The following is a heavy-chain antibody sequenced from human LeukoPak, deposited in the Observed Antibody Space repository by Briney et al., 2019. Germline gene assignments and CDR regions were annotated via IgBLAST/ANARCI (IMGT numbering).Heavy chain of an antibody. CDR2: IKQDGSEK. V-gene: IGHV3-7*04. CDR1: GLTFSRFW. CDR3: ARGEYYYDGGY. J-gene: IGHJ1*01. D-gene: IGHD3-22*01. Sequence: GGSLRLSCAASGLTFSRFWMSWVRQAPGKGLDWVANIKQDGSEKYYVDSVKGRFTISRDNAKNSLYLQMNSLRVEDTAVYYCARGEYYYDGGYWGQGTLVTVSS.